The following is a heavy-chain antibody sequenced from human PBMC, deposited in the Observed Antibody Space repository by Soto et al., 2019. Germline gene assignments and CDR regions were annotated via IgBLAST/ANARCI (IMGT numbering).Heavy chain of an antibody. CDR2: IYPGDSDT. CDR3: ARRSGSWGLYYYYYGMDV. Sequence: GESLKISCKGSGYSFTSYWIGWVRQMPGKGLEWMGIIYPGDSDTRYSPSFQGQVTISADKSISTAYLQWSSLKASDTAMYYCARRSGSWGLYYYYYGMDVWGQGTTVTVS. V-gene: IGHV5-51*01. J-gene: IGHJ6*02. D-gene: IGHD1-26*01. CDR1: GYSFTSYW.